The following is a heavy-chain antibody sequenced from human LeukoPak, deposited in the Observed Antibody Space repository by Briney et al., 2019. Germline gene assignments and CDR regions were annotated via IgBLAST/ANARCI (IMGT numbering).Heavy chain of an antibody. Sequence: SETLSLTRTVSGGSISSSSYYWGWIRQPPGKGLEWIGSIYYSGSTYYNPSLKSRVAISVDTSKNQFSLKLSSVTAADTAVYYCAKDHTYYYDSSGYYFDYWGQGTLVTVSS. CDR3: AKDHTYYYDSSGYYFDY. J-gene: IGHJ4*02. V-gene: IGHV4-39*01. CDR2: IYYSGST. D-gene: IGHD3-22*01. CDR1: GGSISSSSYY.